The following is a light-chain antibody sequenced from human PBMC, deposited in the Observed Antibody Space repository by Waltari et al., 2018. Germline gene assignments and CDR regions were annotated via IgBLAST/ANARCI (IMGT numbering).Light chain of an antibody. J-gene: IGLJ2*01. Sequence: QSALTQPASVSGSPGQSITISCTGTSSAVGGYNYVSWYQQHPGKAPKIMIYEVSNRPSGVSNRFSGSKSGNTASLTISGLQAEDETDYYCSSYTSSSTVVFGGGTKLTVL. CDR2: EVS. CDR3: SSYTSSSTVV. CDR1: SSAVGGYNY. V-gene: IGLV2-14*01.